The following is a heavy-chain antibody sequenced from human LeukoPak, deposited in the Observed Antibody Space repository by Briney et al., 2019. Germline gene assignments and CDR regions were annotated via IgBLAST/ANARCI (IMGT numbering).Heavy chain of an antibody. CDR1: GFTFSNFV. CDR3: AKEMGTCSISTCSWRDYYYAMDV. V-gene: IGHV3-23*01. J-gene: IGHJ6*04. CDR2: ISGGGDTT. Sequence: GGSLTLSCSASGFTFSNFVMTWVRQGTGMGLEWVSAISGGGDTTQYEDSVKGRFTIYRDNSADTLFLQFSSLRVKDSAIYYCAKEMGTCSISTCSWRDYYYAMDVWGKGKTDRVSS. D-gene: IGHD2-15*01.